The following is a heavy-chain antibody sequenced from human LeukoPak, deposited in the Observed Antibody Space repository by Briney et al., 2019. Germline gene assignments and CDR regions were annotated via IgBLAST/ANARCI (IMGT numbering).Heavy chain of an antibody. CDR2: INHSGST. V-gene: IGHV4-34*01. CDR1: GVSFSGYY. CDR3: ARSLLWFGSHFDY. J-gene: IGHJ4*02. D-gene: IGHD3-10*01. Sequence: SEILSLTCAVYGVSFSGYYWIWIHQPPGKGLDWIGEINHSGSTHYNPSLKIRVTISVDPSKIQFSLKLSSVTAADTAVYYCARSLLWFGSHFDYWGQGTLVTVSS.